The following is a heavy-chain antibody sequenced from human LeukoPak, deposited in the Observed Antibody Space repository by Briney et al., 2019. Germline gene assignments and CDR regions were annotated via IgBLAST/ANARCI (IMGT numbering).Heavy chain of an antibody. Sequence: PGGSLRLSCVASGFTFSSYTIHWVRQAPGKGLEWVSSISGSSSYIYYADSVKGRFTISRDNAKNSLYLQMNSPRADDTAMYYCARDDIGAVGPSFDCWGQGTLVTVSS. J-gene: IGHJ4*02. CDR1: GFTFSSYT. V-gene: IGHV3-21*01. D-gene: IGHD5-12*01. CDR2: ISGSSSYI. CDR3: ARDDIGAVGPSFDC.